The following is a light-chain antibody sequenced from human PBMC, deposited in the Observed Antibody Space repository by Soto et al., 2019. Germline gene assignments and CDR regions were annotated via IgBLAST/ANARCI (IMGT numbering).Light chain of an antibody. CDR3: QQYGSSPLT. J-gene: IGKJ4*01. V-gene: IGKV3-11*01. CDR2: EAS. CDR1: QSIDTY. Sequence: IVLTQSRATLSLSPGERATLSCRASQSIDTYLAWYQQKPGQAPRLLIYEASNRATGIPARFSGSGSETDFTLTISRLEPEDFAVYYCQQYGSSPLTFGGGTKVDIK.